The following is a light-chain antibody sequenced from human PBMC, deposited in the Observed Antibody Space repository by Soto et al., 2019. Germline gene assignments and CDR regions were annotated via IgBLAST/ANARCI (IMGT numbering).Light chain of an antibody. CDR3: QKYNSAAGM. CDR1: QGISNY. Sequence: DIQMTQSPSSLSASVGDRVTIACRASQGISNYLAWYQQKPGKVPRLLIYAASTLQSGVPSRFSGSGSGTDFTLPISSLQPEDVATYYCQKYNSAAGMFGQGTRVEIK. J-gene: IGKJ1*01. V-gene: IGKV1-27*01. CDR2: AAS.